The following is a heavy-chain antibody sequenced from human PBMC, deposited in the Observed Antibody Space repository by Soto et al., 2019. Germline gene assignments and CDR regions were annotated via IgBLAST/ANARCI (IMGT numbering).Heavy chain of an antibody. Sequence: PGGSLRLSCAASGFTFSSYGMHWVRQAPGKGLEWVAVISYDGSNKYYADSVKGRLTISRDNSKNTVYLQMSSLRTEDTAVFYCAKSSSGFSLDYWGLGTLVTVSS. D-gene: IGHD3-22*01. CDR3: AKSSSGFSLDY. J-gene: IGHJ4*02. CDR1: GFTFSSYG. CDR2: ISYDGSNK. V-gene: IGHV3-30*18.